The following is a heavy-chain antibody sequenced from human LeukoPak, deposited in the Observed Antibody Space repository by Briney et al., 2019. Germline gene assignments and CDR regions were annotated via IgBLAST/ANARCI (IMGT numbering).Heavy chain of an antibody. CDR3: ARGPGSSGGAYVGNY. CDR1: GFTFSNYW. V-gene: IGHV3-74*01. J-gene: IGHJ4*01. Sequence: PGGSPRLSCIASGFTFSNYWMHWVRQVPGKGLVWVSRIDGGGSSTSYADSVKGRFFISRDNTLYLQMNSLRVEDTAVYYCARGPGSSGGAYVGNYWGHGTLVTVSS. CDR2: IDGGGSST. D-gene: IGHD4-23*01.